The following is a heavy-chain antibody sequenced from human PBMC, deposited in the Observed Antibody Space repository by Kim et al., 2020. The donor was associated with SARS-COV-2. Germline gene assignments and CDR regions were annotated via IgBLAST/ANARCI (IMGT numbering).Heavy chain of an antibody. V-gene: IGHV5-51*01. D-gene: IGHD2-2*01. Sequence: GESLKISCKGSGYSFTSYWIGWVRQMPGKGLEWMGVIYPGDSDTRDSPSFQGQVTISVDKSISTAYLQWSRLKASDTAMYYCARRYCSSTRCRHWFDPWGQGTLVTVSS. CDR2: IYPGDSDT. J-gene: IGHJ5*02. CDR3: ARRYCSSTRCRHWFDP. CDR1: GYSFTSYW.